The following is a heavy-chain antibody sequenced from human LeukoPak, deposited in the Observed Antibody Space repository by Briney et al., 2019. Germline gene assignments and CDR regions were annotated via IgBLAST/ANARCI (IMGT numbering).Heavy chain of an antibody. CDR3: AKAPYGSGSYSAYFDY. J-gene: IGHJ4*02. CDR1: GFTFDDYA. V-gene: IGHV3-9*01. D-gene: IGHD3-10*01. CDR2: ITWNSGSI. Sequence: GGSLRLSCAASGFTFDDYAMHWVRQAPGKGLEWVSGITWNSGSIAYADSVKGRFTISRDNAKNSLYLQMNSLRAEDTALYYCAKAPYGSGSYSAYFDYWGQGTLVTVSS.